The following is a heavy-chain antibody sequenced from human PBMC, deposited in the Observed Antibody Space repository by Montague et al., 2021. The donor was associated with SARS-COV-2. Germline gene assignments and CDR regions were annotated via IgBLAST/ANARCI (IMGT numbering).Heavy chain of an antibody. Sequence: SETLSLTCAIYGESFTDFVWNWIRQTPEKGLEWIGEIRHNGGTHYNPSLKSRVTISVDTSKNQVSLKLSSVTAADTAVYYCARGQRVFDWPYDAFDIWAQGTMVIVSS. CDR3: ARGQRVFDWPYDAFDI. J-gene: IGHJ3*02. D-gene: IGHD3-9*01. CDR2: IRHNGGT. V-gene: IGHV4-34*01. CDR1: GESFTDFV.